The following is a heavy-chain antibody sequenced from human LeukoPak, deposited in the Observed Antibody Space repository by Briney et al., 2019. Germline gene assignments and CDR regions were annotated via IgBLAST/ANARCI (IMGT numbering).Heavy chain of an antibody. CDR1: GFTFSNAW. J-gene: IGHJ4*02. V-gene: IGHV3-15*01. Sequence: PGGSLRLSCAASGFTFSNAWMSWVRQAPGKGLEWVGRIKSKTDGGTTDYAAPVKGRFTISRDDSKNTLYLQMNSLKTEDTAVYHCTTYYDILTGLYYFDYWGQGTLVTVSS. D-gene: IGHD3-9*01. CDR3: TTYYDILTGLYYFDY. CDR2: IKSKTDGGTT.